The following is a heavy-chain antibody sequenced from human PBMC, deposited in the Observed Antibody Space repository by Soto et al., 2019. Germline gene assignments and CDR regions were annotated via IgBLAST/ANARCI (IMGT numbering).Heavy chain of an antibody. CDR1: GYTFTSYD. Sequence: ASVKVSGKASGYTFTSYDINWVRQATGQGLEWMGWMNPNSGNTGYAQKFQGRVTMTRNTSISTAYMELSSLRSEDTAVYYCAREGYRSSSNGFDLWGQGTLVTVPQ. CDR2: MNPNSGNT. J-gene: IGHJ5*02. CDR3: AREGYRSSSNGFDL. V-gene: IGHV1-8*01. D-gene: IGHD6-6*01.